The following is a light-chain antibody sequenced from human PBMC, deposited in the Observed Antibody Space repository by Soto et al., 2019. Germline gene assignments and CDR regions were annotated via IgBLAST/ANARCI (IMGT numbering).Light chain of an antibody. J-gene: IGKJ5*01. V-gene: IGKV3-15*01. CDR3: QQYDKWFSIT. Sequence: EIVMTQSPATLSVSPGDRAILSCRASQSISSKLGWYQQRPGQSPRLLIYGASTRAPGIPARFSGSGSGTEFTLTISSLQSEDFGAYYCQQYDKWFSITFGQGTRLEIK. CDR1: QSISSK. CDR2: GAS.